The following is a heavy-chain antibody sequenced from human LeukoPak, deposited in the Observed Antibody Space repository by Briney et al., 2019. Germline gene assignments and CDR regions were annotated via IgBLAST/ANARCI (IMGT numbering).Heavy chain of an antibody. J-gene: IGHJ6*02. CDR2: INHSGST. D-gene: IGHD2-2*01. V-gene: IGHV4-34*01. CDR1: GGSFSGYY. Sequence: SETLSLTCAVYGGSFSGYYWSWIRQPPGKGLEWIGEINHSGSTNYNPSLKSRVTISVDTSKNQFSLKLSSVTAADTAVYYCARGSCYVPCYYDYYGMDVWGQGTTVTVSS. CDR3: ARGSCYVPCYYDYYGMDV.